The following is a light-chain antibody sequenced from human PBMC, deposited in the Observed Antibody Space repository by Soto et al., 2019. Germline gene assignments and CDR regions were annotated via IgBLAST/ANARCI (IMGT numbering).Light chain of an antibody. CDR3: QRYNSWPLT. J-gene: IGKJ4*01. CDR1: QRIGST. Sequence: EIVMTQSPATLSMSPRERATLSCRASQRIGSTLAWYQQKPGQTPRPLIYGASTRATGVPARFSGGGSGTEFTLTINSLQSEDFAVYYCQRYNSWPLTFGGGTKVELK. V-gene: IGKV3-15*01. CDR2: GAS.